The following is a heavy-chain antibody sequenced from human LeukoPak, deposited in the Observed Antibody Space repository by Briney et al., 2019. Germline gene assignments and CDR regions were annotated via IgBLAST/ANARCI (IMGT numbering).Heavy chain of an antibody. CDR3: ARLPGRYGGQTDY. J-gene: IGHJ4*02. D-gene: IGHD4-23*01. CDR2: IYYSGST. CDR1: GGSISSSSYY. V-gene: IGHV4-39*01. Sequence: SETLSLNCTVSGGSISSSSYYWGWIRRPPGKGLEWIGSIYYSGSTYYNPSLKSRVTISVDTSKNQFSLKLSSVTAADTAVYYCARLPGRYGGQTDYWGQGTLVTVSS.